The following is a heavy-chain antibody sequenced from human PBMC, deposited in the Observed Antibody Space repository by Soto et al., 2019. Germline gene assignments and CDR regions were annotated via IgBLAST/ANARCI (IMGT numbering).Heavy chain of an antibody. CDR2: IWYDGSNK. CDR1: GFTFSSYG. Sequence: VQLVESGGGLVKPGGSLRLSCAASGFTFSSYGMHWVRQAPGKGLEWVAVIWYDGSNKYYADSVKGRFTISRDNSKNTLYLQMNSLRAEDTAVYYCARDSSLLWFGELFDYWGQGTLVTVSS. CDR3: ARDSSLLWFGELFDY. V-gene: IGHV3-33*01. D-gene: IGHD3-10*01. J-gene: IGHJ4*02.